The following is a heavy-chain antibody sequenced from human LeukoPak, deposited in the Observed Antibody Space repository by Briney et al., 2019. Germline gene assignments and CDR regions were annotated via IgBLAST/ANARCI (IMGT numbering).Heavy chain of an antibody. D-gene: IGHD2-2*01. Sequence: PSETLSLTCTVSGDSINSFYWSWIRQPAGKGLEWIGRIYTSGSTNYSPSLKSRVTMLVDTSKNQFSLKLSSVTAADTAVYYCARDVVAAVGSFDYWGQGTQVTVSS. CDR2: IYTSGST. J-gene: IGHJ4*02. CDR1: GDSINSFY. V-gene: IGHV4-4*07. CDR3: ARDVVAAVGSFDY.